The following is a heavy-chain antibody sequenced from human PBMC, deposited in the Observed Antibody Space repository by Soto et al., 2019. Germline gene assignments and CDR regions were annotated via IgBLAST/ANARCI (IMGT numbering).Heavy chain of an antibody. V-gene: IGHV4-59*08. CDR3: ARHLEGSGSYYKGNDWFDP. J-gene: IGHJ5*02. CDR1: GGSISSYY. D-gene: IGHD3-10*01. Sequence: SSETLSLTCTVSGGSISSYYWSWIRQPPGQGLEWIGYIYYSGSTNYNPSLKSRVTISVDTSKNQFSLKLSSVTAADTAVYYCARHLEGSGSYYKGNDWFDPWGQGTLVT. CDR2: IYYSGST.